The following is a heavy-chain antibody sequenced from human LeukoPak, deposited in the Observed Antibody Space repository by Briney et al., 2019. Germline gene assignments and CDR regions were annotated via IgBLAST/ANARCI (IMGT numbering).Heavy chain of an antibody. CDR1: GFTFNNYW. V-gene: IGHV3-7*01. Sequence: GGSLRLSCAASGFTFNNYWMTWVRQAPGKGLEWVANIKQDGSEKYYVDSVKGRFTISRGNAKNSLYLQMNSLRVEDTAVYYCARRRGSYCFDYWGQGTLVTVSS. CDR3: ARRRGSYCFDY. CDR2: IKQDGSEK. J-gene: IGHJ4*02. D-gene: IGHD2-15*01.